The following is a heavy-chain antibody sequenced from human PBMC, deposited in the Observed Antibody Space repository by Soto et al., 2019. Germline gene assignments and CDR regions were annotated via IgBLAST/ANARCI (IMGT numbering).Heavy chain of an antibody. J-gene: IGHJ4*02. D-gene: IGHD2-15*01. CDR2: IYYSGST. Sequence: SETLSLTCTVSGGSISSSSCYWGWTRQPPGKGLEWIGSIYYSGSTYYNPSLKSRVTISVDTSKTQFSLKLSSVTAADTAVYYCARGYCSGGSCYRYWGQGSQVTVSS. CDR1: GGSISSSSCY. V-gene: IGHV4-39*01. CDR3: ARGYCSGGSCYRY.